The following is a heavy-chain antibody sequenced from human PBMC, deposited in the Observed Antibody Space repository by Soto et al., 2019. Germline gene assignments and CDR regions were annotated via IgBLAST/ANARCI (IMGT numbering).Heavy chain of an antibody. J-gene: IGHJ5*02. CDR2: FIPIFGTA. V-gene: IGHV1-69*01. Sequence: QVQLVQSGAEVKKPGSSVKVSCKASGGTFSSYAISWVRQAPGQGLEWMGGFIPIFGTANYAQKFQGRVTITADESTSTAYMELSSLRSEDTAVYYCARGGYYDSSGYFSSPFDPWGQGTLVTVSS. CDR3: ARGGYYDSSGYFSSPFDP. CDR1: GGTFSSYA. D-gene: IGHD3-22*01.